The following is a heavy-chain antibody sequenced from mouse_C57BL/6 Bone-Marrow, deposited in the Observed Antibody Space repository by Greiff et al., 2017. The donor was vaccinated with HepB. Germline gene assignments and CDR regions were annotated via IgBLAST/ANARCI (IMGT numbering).Heavy chain of an antibody. CDR2: IYPRSGNT. Sequence: VQLQQSGPELVKPGASVKISCKASGYSFTDYNMNWVKQRTGQGLEWIGEIYPRSGNTYYNEKFKGKATLTADKSSSTAYMELRSLTSEDSAVYFCARADYFDYWGQGTTLTVSS. V-gene: IGHV1-83*01. J-gene: IGHJ2*01. CDR1: GYSFTDYN. CDR3: ARADYFDY.